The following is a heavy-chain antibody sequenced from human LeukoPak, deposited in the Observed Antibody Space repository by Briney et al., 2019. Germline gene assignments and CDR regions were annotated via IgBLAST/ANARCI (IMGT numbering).Heavy chain of an antibody. J-gene: IGHJ4*02. CDR2: INHSGST. CDR1: GGSFSGYY. Sequence: SETLSLTCAVYGGSFSGYYWSWLRQPPGKGLEWIGEINHSGSTNYNPSLKSRVTISVDTSKNQFSLKLSSVTAADTAVYYCARRLGYYGSGSYFDYWGQGTLVTVSS. D-gene: IGHD3-10*01. CDR3: ARRLGYYGSGSYFDY. V-gene: IGHV4-34*01.